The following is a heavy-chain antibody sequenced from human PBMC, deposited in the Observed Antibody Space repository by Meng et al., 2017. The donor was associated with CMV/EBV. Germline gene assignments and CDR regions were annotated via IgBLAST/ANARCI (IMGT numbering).Heavy chain of an antibody. Sequence: QLPLKESVPPLVQPTQPRTLTCTFSGFSHSTSGVVVGSIRQPPGKAMEWLALIYWDDDKRYSPSLKSRLTITKDTSKNQVVLTMTNMDPVDTATYYCARIAAAGRFDYWGQGTLVTVSS. V-gene: IGHV2-5*02. CDR3: ARIAAAGRFDY. D-gene: IGHD6-13*01. J-gene: IGHJ4*02. CDR1: GFSHSTSGVV. CDR2: IYWDDDK.